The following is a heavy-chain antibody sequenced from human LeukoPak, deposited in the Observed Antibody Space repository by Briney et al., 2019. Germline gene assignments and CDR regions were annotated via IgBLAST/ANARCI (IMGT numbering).Heavy chain of an antibody. CDR2: ISGSGGST. J-gene: IGHJ4*02. Sequence: GSLRLSCAASGFTFSSYAMSWVRQAPGKGLEWVSAISGSGGSTYYADSVKGRFTISRDNSKNTLYLQMSSLRAEDTAVYYCVRGGGVATIGGDYWGQGTLVTVSS. V-gene: IGHV3-23*01. CDR3: VRGGGVATIGGDY. CDR1: GFTFSSYA. D-gene: IGHD5-12*01.